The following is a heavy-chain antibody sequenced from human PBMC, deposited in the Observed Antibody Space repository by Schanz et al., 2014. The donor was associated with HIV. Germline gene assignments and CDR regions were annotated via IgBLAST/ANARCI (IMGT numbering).Heavy chain of an antibody. Sequence: GQLVEAGGGLGKPGGALRLSCAASGFTFPDNYISWVPPAPGKGREWLSYISVNGATREYADSVKGRFTISRDNARTSLYLQMNSLRAEDTAVYYCARVFGRTYGLPDYWGQGTLVTVSS. CDR1: GFTFPDNY. V-gene: IGHV3-11*01. D-gene: IGHD3-10*01. CDR2: ISVNGATR. CDR3: ARVFGRTYGLPDY. J-gene: IGHJ4*02.